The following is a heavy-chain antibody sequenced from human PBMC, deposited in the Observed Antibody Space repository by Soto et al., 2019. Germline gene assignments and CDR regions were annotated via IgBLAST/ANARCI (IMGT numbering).Heavy chain of an antibody. V-gene: IGHV1-3*01. CDR2: INAGNGNT. D-gene: IGHD5-18*01. CDR1: GYTFTSYA. Sequence: QVQFVQSGAEVKKPGASVKVSCKASGYTFTSYAMHWVRQAPGQRLEWMGCINAGNGNTKYSQKFQGRVTITRDTSASTAYMELSSLRSEDTAVYYCARGLNGYLHYFDYWGQGTLVTVSS. J-gene: IGHJ4*02. CDR3: ARGLNGYLHYFDY.